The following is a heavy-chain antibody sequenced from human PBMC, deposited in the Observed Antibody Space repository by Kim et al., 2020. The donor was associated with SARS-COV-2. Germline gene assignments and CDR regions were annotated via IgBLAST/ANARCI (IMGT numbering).Heavy chain of an antibody. CDR2: IKQDGSEK. D-gene: IGHD4-17*01. CDR3: ARAPGRYGLWSVSQQGEFDY. Sequence: GGSLRLSCAASGFTFSSYWMSWVRQAPGKGLEWVANIKQDGSEKYYVDSVKGRFTISRDNAKNSLYLQMNSLRAEDTAVYYCARAPGRYGLWSVSQQGEFDYWGQGTLVTVSS. J-gene: IGHJ4*02. CDR1: GFTFSSYW. V-gene: IGHV3-7*01.